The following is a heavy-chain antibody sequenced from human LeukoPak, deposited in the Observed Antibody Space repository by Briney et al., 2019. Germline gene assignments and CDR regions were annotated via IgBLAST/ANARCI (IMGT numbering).Heavy chain of an antibody. J-gene: IGHJ4*02. D-gene: IGHD3-22*01. Sequence: GGSLRLSCAASGFTSSSYAMHWVRQAPGKGLEWVAVISYDGSNKYYADSVKGRFTISRDNSKNTLYLQMNSLRAEDTAVYYCAREMAITMIVVAPFDYWGQGTLVTVSS. CDR1: GFTSSSYA. CDR3: AREMAITMIVVAPFDY. CDR2: ISYDGSNK. V-gene: IGHV3-30-3*01.